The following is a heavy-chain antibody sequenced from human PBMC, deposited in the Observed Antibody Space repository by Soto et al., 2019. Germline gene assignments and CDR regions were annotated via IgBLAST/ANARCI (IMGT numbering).Heavy chain of an antibody. CDR3: ARGIAVAGYRGLYFDY. V-gene: IGHV3-21*01. Sequence: PGGSLRLSCAASGFTFSTYTMNWVRQAPGKGLEWVSSISSSSSYISYADSVRGRFTLSRDNAKNSLYLQMNSLRAEDTAVYYCARGIAVAGYRGLYFDYWGQGTLVTVSS. D-gene: IGHD6-19*01. CDR1: GFTFSTYT. J-gene: IGHJ4*02. CDR2: ISSSSSYI.